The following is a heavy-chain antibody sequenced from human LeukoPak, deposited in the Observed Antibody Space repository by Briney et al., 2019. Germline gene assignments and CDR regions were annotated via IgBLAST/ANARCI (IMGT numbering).Heavy chain of an antibody. CDR3: AKKVGLVSAPLYYFDV. J-gene: IGHJ4*02. Sequence: GGSLRLSCAASGFTFSSYAMSWVRQAPGKGLEWVSAISGPAGSWDYADSVKGRFTISRDNSKNTLFLQMNSLRAEDTAIYYCAKKVGLVSAPLYYFDVWGPGTLVTVSS. CDR1: GFTFSSYA. V-gene: IGHV3-23*01. CDR2: ISGPAGSW. D-gene: IGHD5/OR15-5a*01.